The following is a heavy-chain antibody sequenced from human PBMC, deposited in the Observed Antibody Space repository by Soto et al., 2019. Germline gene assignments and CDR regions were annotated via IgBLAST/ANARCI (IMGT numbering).Heavy chain of an antibody. CDR3: TRGTSKVDY. J-gene: IGHJ4*02. CDR2: ISSSSSNT. Sequence: GGSLRLSCAASGFAFSDFYMSRIRQAPGKGLEWVSYISSSSSNTNYADSVKGRFTVSRDNAKKSLYLLMNSLRVEDTAVYYCTRGTSKVDYWGQGTLVTVSS. CDR1: GFAFSDFY. V-gene: IGHV3-11*05.